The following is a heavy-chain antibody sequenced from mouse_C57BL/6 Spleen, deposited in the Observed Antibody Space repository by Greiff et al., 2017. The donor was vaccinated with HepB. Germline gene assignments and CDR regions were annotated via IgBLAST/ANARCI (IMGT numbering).Heavy chain of an antibody. Sequence: VMLVESGPGLVAPSQSLSIPCTVSGFSLTSYAISWVRQPPGKGLEWLGVIWTGGGTNYNSALKSRLSISKDNSKSQVFLKMNSLQTDDTARYYCARNLYYSNTGGYFDVWGTGTTVTVSS. CDR2: IWTGGGT. D-gene: IGHD2-5*01. CDR3: ARNLYYSNTGGYFDV. V-gene: IGHV2-9-1*01. J-gene: IGHJ1*03. CDR1: GFSLTSYA.